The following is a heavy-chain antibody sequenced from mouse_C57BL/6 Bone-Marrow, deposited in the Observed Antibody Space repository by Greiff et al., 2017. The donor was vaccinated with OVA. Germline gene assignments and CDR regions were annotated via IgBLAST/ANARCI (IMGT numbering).Heavy chain of an antibody. J-gene: IGHJ3*01. Sequence: VQLQQPGAELVKPGASVKLSCKASGYTFTSYWMHWVKQRPGRGLEWIGRIDPNSGGTKYNEKFKSKATLTVDKPSSTAYMQLSSLTSKDSAVYYCATYSKAWFAYWGQGTLVTVSA. D-gene: IGHD2-5*01. CDR2: IDPNSGGT. V-gene: IGHV1-72*01. CDR1: GYTFTSYW. CDR3: ATYSKAWFAY.